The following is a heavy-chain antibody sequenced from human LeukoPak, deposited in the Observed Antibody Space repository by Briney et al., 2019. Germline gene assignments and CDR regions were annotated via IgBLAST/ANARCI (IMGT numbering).Heavy chain of an antibody. Sequence: GGSLRLSCAASGFTLSSYWMSWVRQAPGKGLEWVANINQDGSEKYYVDSVKGRFTISRDNAKNSLYLRINSLRAEDTAVYYCARDEATKYDFWSGYRKSGYYYYYMDVWGKGTTVTISS. CDR3: ARDEATKYDFWSGYRKSGYYYYYMDV. V-gene: IGHV3-7*01. J-gene: IGHJ6*03. D-gene: IGHD3-3*01. CDR1: GFTLSSYW. CDR2: INQDGSEK.